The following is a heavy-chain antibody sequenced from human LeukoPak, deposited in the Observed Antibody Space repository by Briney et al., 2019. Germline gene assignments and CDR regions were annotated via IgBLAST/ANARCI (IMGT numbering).Heavy chain of an antibody. CDR1: GGSFSSYY. D-gene: IGHD7-27*01. J-gene: IGHJ4*02. V-gene: IGHV4-59*08. CDR2: ISDSGST. CDR3: ARRATNWGSFDY. Sequence: SETLTLTCAVSGGSFSSYYWSWIRQAPGKGLEWIGHISDSGSTNYNPYLKSRLTISIDTSKNQFSLKLSSVTAAETAVYYCARRATNWGSFDYWGQGNPVTVSS.